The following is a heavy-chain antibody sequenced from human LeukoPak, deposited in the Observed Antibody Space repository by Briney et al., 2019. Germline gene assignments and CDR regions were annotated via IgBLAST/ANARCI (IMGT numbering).Heavy chain of an antibody. Sequence: SGGSLRLSCAASGFTVSSNYMSWVRQAPGKGLEWVSVIYSGGSTYYADSVKGRFTISRDNSKNTLYLQMNSLRAEDTAVYHCAKDLNPREAGATIDYWGQGTLVTVSS. J-gene: IGHJ4*02. CDR1: GFTVSSNY. D-gene: IGHD1-26*01. V-gene: IGHV3-53*05. CDR2: IYSGGST. CDR3: AKDLNPREAGATIDY.